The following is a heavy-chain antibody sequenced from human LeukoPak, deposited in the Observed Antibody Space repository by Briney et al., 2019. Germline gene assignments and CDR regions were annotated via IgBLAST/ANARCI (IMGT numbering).Heavy chain of an antibody. D-gene: IGHD1-26*01. CDR2: IYYSGNS. Sequence: SETLSLTCTVSGGSISSDHYYWGWIRQPPGQGLEWIGSIYYSGNSYYNPSLKSRVTMSVDTSKNQFSLKVSSVTAADTAVYYCAGPAGTYWYFDLWGRGTLVTVSS. CDR1: GGSISSDHYY. J-gene: IGHJ2*01. V-gene: IGHV4-39*07. CDR3: AGPAGTYWYFDL.